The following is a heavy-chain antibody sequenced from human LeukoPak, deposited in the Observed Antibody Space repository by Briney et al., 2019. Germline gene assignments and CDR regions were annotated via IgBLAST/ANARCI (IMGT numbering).Heavy chain of an antibody. V-gene: IGHV4-4*07. Sequence: SETLSLTCTVSGGSISSYYWSWIRQPAGKGLEWIGRIYTSGSTNYNPSLKSRVTMSVDTSKNQFSLKLSSVTAADTAVYYCARVQYYDSSGYPGDDALDIWGQGTMVTVSA. J-gene: IGHJ3*02. CDR1: GGSISSYY. CDR3: ARVQYYDSSGYPGDDALDI. D-gene: IGHD3-22*01. CDR2: IYTSGST.